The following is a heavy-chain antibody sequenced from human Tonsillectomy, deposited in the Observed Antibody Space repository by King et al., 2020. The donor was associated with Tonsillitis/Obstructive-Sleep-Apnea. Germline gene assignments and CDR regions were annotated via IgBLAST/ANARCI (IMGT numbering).Heavy chain of an antibody. J-gene: IGHJ4*01. CDR2: IKHSGST. CDR1: GGSFSGYY. CDR3: ARGXDXXNXXDY. Sequence: VQLQQWGAGLLKPSETLSLTCAVYGGSFSGYYWSWIRQPPGKGLEWIGEIKHSGSTNYTPSLKSRVTISVDTSKNQFSLKLSSVTAADTAVYYCARGXDXXNXXDYWXXXTLVTVSX. V-gene: IGHV4-34*01.